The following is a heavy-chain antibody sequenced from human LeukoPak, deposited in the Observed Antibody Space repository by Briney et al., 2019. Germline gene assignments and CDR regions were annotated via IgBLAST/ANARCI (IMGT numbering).Heavy chain of an antibody. D-gene: IGHD3-3*01. J-gene: IGHJ6*03. CDR2: IYHSGST. V-gene: IGHV4-38-2*02. CDR1: GYSISSGYY. Sequence: ASETLSLTCTVSGYSISSGYYWGWIRQPPGKGLEWIGSIYHSGSTYYNPSLKSRVTISVDTSKNQFSLKLSSVTAADTAVYYCAREGQYYDFWSGKNYYYMDVWGKGTTVTVSS. CDR3: AREGQYYDFWSGKNYYYMDV.